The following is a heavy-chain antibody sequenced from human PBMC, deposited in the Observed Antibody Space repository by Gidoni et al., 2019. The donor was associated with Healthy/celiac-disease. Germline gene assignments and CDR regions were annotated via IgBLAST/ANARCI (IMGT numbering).Heavy chain of an antibody. Sequence: EVQLVESGGGLVKPGGSLRLSCAASGFTFSSYSMNWVRQAPGKGLDWVSSISSSSSYIYYADSVKGRFTISRDNAKNSLYLQMNSLRAEDTAVYYCARGRGGYCSGGSCHFDYWGQGTLVTVSS. V-gene: IGHV3-21*01. D-gene: IGHD2-15*01. CDR1: GFTFSSYS. CDR3: ARGRGGYCSGGSCHFDY. CDR2: ISSSSSYI. J-gene: IGHJ4*02.